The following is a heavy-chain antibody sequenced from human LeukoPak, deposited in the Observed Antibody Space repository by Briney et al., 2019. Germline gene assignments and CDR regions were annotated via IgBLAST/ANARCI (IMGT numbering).Heavy chain of an antibody. V-gene: IGHV3-53*01. CDR2: IYTGGNT. CDR3: ARGDDSGYYDYFDY. Sequence: PPGGSLRLSCAASGFTVDSNYLSWVRQAPGKGLEWVSTIYTGGNTYYAASVKGRFTISRDFSKNTVFLHMSSLRAEDTAMYYCARGDDSGYYDYFDYWGQGALVTVSS. CDR1: GFTVDSNY. J-gene: IGHJ4*02. D-gene: IGHD3-22*01.